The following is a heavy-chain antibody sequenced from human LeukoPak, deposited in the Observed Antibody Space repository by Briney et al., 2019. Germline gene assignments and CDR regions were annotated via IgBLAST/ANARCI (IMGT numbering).Heavy chain of an antibody. J-gene: IGHJ4*02. CDR3: AREGYSYGYLFDY. D-gene: IGHD5-18*01. CDR2: ISYDGSNK. Sequence: GRSLRLSCAASGFTFSSYAMHCVRQAPGKGLEWVAVISYDGSNKYYADSVKGRFTISRDNSKNTLYLQMNSLRAEGTAVYYCAREGYSYGYLFDYWGQGTLVTVSS. V-gene: IGHV3-30-3*01. CDR1: GFTFSSYA.